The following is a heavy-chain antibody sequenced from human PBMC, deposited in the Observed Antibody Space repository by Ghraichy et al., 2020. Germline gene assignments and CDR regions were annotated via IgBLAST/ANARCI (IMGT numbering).Heavy chain of an antibody. Sequence: ASVKVSCKASGYTFTSYAMHWVRQAPGQRLEWMGWINAGNGNTKYSQKFQGRVTITRDTSASTAYMELGSLRSEDTAVYYCARGIAVAGTRFDPWGQGTLVTVSS. CDR3: ARGIAVAGTRFDP. D-gene: IGHD6-19*01. J-gene: IGHJ5*02. CDR2: INAGNGNT. CDR1: GYTFTSYA. V-gene: IGHV1-3*01.